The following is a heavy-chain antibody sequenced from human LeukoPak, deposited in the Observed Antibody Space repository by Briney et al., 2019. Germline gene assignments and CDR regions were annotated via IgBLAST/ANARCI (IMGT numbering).Heavy chain of an antibody. J-gene: IGHJ4*02. Sequence: QAGGSLRLSCAASGFTFSSYWMSWVRQAPGKGLGWVANIKQDGSEKYYVDSVKGRFTISRDNAKNSLYLQMNSLRAEDTAVYYCARDAGLFGVVIIRNLDYWGQGTLVTVSS. CDR3: ARDAGLFGVVIIRNLDY. CDR2: IKQDGSEK. CDR1: GFTFSSYW. D-gene: IGHD3-3*01. V-gene: IGHV3-7*01.